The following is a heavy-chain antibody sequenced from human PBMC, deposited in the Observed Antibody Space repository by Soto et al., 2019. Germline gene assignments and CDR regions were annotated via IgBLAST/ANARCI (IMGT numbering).Heavy chain of an antibody. CDR1: GGSISSGGYY. J-gene: IGHJ4*02. CDR2: IYYSGST. Sequence: QVQLQESGPGLVKPSQTLSLTCTVSGGSISSGGYYWSWIRQHPGKGLEWIGYIYYSGSTYYNPSLKSRVTISVDTSKNQFSLKLSSVTAADTTVYYCAARTDWGSEWDYWGQGTLVTVSS. V-gene: IGHV4-31*03. CDR3: AARTDWGSEWDY. D-gene: IGHD7-27*01.